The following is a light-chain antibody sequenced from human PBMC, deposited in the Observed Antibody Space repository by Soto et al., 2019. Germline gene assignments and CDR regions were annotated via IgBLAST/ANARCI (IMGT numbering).Light chain of an antibody. Sequence: IQMTQSPSTLSVSVIDIVTITCRASQTISSWLAWYQQKPGKAPKLLIYKASTLKSGVPSRFSGSGSGTEFTLTISSLQPDDFATYYCQHYNSYSEAFGQGTKVDIK. CDR2: KAS. V-gene: IGKV1-5*03. CDR3: QHYNSYSEA. CDR1: QTISSW. J-gene: IGKJ1*01.